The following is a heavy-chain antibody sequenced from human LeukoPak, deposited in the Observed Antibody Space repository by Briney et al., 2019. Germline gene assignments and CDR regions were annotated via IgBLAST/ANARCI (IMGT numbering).Heavy chain of an antibody. V-gene: IGHV4-61*02. D-gene: IGHD4-11*01. CDR2: IYTSGST. J-gene: IGHJ5*02. CDR3: ARDPGLQCSP. CDR1: GGSISSGSYY. Sequence: SQTLSLTCTVSGGSISSGSYYWSWIRQPAGKGLEWIGRIYTSGSTNYNPSLKSRVTISVDTSKNQFSLKLSSVTAADTAVYYCARDPGLQCSPWGQGTLVTVSS.